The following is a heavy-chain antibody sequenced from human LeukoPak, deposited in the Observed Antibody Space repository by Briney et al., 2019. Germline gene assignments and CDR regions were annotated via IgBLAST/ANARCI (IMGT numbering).Heavy chain of an antibody. V-gene: IGHV1-2*02. D-gene: IGHD4-17*01. CDR3: ARGVNTGTTFYYYGMDV. CDR1: GQTFTGYY. J-gene: IGHJ6*02. CDR2: INPNSGDT. Sequence: ASVKVSCKASGQTFTGYYMHWVRQAPGQGLEWMGWINPNSGDTNYVQRFKGRVTMTTDTSFTTAYMELSRLRSDDTAVYFCARGVNTGTTFYYYGMDVWGQGTTVTVSS.